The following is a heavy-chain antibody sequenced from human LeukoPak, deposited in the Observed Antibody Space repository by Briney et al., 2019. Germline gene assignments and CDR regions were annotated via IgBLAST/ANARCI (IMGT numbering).Heavy chain of an antibody. CDR1: GFMFTSYG. J-gene: IGHJ4*02. D-gene: IGHD3-3*01. CDR2: ISAYNGNT. CDR3: ARGRTIFGVVIVSFDY. V-gene: IGHV1-18*01. Sequence: GASVKVSCKASGFMFTSYGITWVRQAPGQGLEWMGWISAYNGNTNYAQKLQGRVTMTTDTSTSTAYMELRSLRSDDTAVYYCARGRTIFGVVIVSFDYWGQGTLVTVSS.